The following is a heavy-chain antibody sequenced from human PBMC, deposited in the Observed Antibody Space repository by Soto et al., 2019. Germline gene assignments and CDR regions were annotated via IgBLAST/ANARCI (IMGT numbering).Heavy chain of an antibody. D-gene: IGHD3-10*01. CDR3: ARADYYGDPGSY. Sequence: GGSLRLSCAASGFTFSTSWMSWVRQAPGKGLEWVANIKEDGSEKYYVDSVKGRFTISRDHAKNSLYLQMNSLGADDTAVYYCARADYYGDPGSYWGQGALVTVSS. CDR1: GFTFSTSW. J-gene: IGHJ4*02. V-gene: IGHV3-7*01. CDR2: IKEDGSEK.